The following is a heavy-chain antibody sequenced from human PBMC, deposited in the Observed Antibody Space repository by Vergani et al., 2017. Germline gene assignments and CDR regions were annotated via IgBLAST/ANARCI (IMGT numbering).Heavy chain of an antibody. CDR2: IRNKANDYTT. CDR1: GFIFSDHY. Sequence: EVQVVESGGGLVQPGGSVRLSCAASGFIFSDHYMDWVRQAPGKGLEWVGRIRNKANDYTTQYAASVKGRFTISRDDSKSYLYLQMNSLQTEDTALYYCVRVKGSNWNDHLYDIWGQGTLVTVSS. CDR3: VRVKGSNWNDHLYDI. V-gene: IGHV3-72*01. D-gene: IGHD1-1*01. J-gene: IGHJ3*02.